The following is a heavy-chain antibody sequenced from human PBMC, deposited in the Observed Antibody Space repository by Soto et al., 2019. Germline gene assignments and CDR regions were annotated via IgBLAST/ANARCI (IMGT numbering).Heavy chain of an antibody. Sequence: LGESLKISCKGSGYSFTSYWISWVRQMPGKGLEWMGRIDPSDSYTNYSPSFQGHVTISADKSISTAYLQWSSLKASDTAMYYCARPKGSYYYYGMDVWGQGTTVTVSS. V-gene: IGHV5-10-1*01. CDR1: GYSFTSYW. D-gene: IGHD2-15*01. CDR3: ARPKGSYYYYGMDV. CDR2: IDPSDSYT. J-gene: IGHJ6*02.